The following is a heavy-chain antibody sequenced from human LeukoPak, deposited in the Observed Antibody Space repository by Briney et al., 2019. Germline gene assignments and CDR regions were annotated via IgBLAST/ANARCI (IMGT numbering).Heavy chain of an antibody. V-gene: IGHV3-73*01. CDR2: IRIKTNSYAT. Sequence: GGSLRLSCAASGFTFSGSDMHWVRQASGKGLEWVGRIRIKTNSYATAYAASVKGRFTISRDDSKNTAYLQMNSLRAEDTAVYYCAKECGGDCSYHDAFDIWGQGTMVTVSS. CDR1: GFTFSGSD. D-gene: IGHD2-21*02. CDR3: AKECGGDCSYHDAFDI. J-gene: IGHJ3*02.